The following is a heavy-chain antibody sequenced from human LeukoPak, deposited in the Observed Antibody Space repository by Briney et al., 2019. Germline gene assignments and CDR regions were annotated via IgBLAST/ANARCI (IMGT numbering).Heavy chain of an antibody. CDR1: GGSISSYY. Sequence: PSETLCLTCAVSGGSISSYYWSWIREPPGKGLEWIGCLYYSGSTNYNPSLKSRVTISVDTSKNQFSLKLSSVTAADTAVYYCAGELGVGLYGGAGAFDIWGQGTMVTVSS. CDR2: LYYSGST. D-gene: IGHD2-2*02. J-gene: IGHJ3*02. CDR3: AGELGVGLYGGAGAFDI. V-gene: IGHV4-59*01.